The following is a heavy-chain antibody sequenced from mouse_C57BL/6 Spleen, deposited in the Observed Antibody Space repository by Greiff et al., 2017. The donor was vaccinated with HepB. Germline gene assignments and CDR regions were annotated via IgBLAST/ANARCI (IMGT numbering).Heavy chain of an antibody. V-gene: IGHV5-9-1*02. Sequence: EVKLVESGEGLVKPGGSLKLSCAASGFTFSSYAMSWVRQTPEKRLEWVAYISSGGDYIYYADTVKGRFTISRDNARNTLYLQMSSLKSEDTAMYYCTRDAPHYYGSSYWYFDVWGTGTTVTVSS. CDR1: GFTFSSYA. D-gene: IGHD1-1*01. CDR2: ISSGGDYI. J-gene: IGHJ1*03. CDR3: TRDAPHYYGSSYWYFDV.